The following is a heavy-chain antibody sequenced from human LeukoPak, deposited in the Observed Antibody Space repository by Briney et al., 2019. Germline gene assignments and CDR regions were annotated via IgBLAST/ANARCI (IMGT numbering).Heavy chain of an antibody. V-gene: IGHV3-21*01. CDR2: ISSSSSYI. CDR3: ARDRALYDSRRGYYYTEDDY. D-gene: IGHD3-22*01. CDR1: GFTFSSYS. Sequence: GGSLRLSCAASGFTFSSYSMNWVRQAPGKGLEWVSSISSSSSYIYYADSVKGRFTISRDNAKNSLYLQMNSLGGDDTAVYYCARDRALYDSRRGYYYTEDDYWGQGTLVTVSS. J-gene: IGHJ4*02.